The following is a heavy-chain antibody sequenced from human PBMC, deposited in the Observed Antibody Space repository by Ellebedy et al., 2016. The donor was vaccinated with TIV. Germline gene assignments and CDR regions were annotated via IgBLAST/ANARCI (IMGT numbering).Heavy chain of an antibody. CDR2: IWYDGSNK. CDR1: GFTFSSYG. D-gene: IGHD3-9*01. V-gene: IGHV3-33*08. Sequence: GGSLRLXXAASGFTFSSYGMHRARQAPGKGLEWVAVIWYDGSNKYYADSVKGRFTISRDNAKNSLYLQMNSLRAEDTAVYYCAREGKYYDILTGYYRYYYGMDVWGQGTTVTVSS. CDR3: AREGKYYDILTGYYRYYYGMDV. J-gene: IGHJ6*02.